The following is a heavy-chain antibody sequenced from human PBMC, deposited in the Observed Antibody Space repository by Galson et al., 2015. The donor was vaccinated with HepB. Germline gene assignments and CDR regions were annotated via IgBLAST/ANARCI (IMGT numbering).Heavy chain of an antibody. CDR2: IKSKTDGGTT. D-gene: IGHD1-7*01. CDR3: TTDGERYNWNYGEGAFDI. V-gene: IGHV3-15*07. CDR1: GFTFSNAW. J-gene: IGHJ3*02. Sequence: SLRLSCAASGFTFSNAWMNWVRQAPGKGLEWVGRIKSKTDGGTTDYAAPVKGRFTISRDDSKNTLYLQMNSLKTEDTAVYYCTTDGERYNWNYGEGAFDIWGQGTMVTVSS.